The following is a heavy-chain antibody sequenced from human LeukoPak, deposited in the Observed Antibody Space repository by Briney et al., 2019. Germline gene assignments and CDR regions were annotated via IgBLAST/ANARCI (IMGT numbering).Heavy chain of an antibody. Sequence: GGSLRLSRASSLVTFRTYLMSWVRQAPGEGREWVANIKQLGSEKYYVDSVKGRFTISREDARNSLYLRRNSLRAEDTAVYYCTIQRGLDYFDNWGQGTLVIVSS. CDR3: TIQRGLDYFDN. D-gene: IGHD1-1*01. J-gene: IGHJ4*02. V-gene: IGHV3-7*01. CDR2: IKQLGSEK. CDR1: LVTFRTYL.